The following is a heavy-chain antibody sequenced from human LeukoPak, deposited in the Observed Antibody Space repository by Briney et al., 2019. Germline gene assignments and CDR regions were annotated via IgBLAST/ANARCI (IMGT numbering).Heavy chain of an antibody. Sequence: SETLSLTCTVSGGSVSSGSYYWSWIRQPPGKGLEWIGYIYYSGSTNYNPSLKSRVTISVDTSKNQFSLKLSSVTAADTAVYYCARYSVDYYDSSGYYSHIDYWGQGTPVTVSS. D-gene: IGHD3-22*01. CDR3: ARYSVDYYDSSGYYSHIDY. CDR2: IYYSGST. CDR1: GGSVSSGSYY. V-gene: IGHV4-61*01. J-gene: IGHJ4*02.